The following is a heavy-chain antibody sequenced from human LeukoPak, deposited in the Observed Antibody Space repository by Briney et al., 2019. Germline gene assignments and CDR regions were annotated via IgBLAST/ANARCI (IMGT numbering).Heavy chain of an antibody. CDR2: INPNSGGT. D-gene: IGHD5-18*01. CDR3: ARVLYSYGLHAFDI. V-gene: IGHV1-2*02. Sequence: EASVKVSCKASGYTFTGYYMHWVRQAPGQGLERMGWINPNSGGTNYAQKFQGRVTMTRDTSISTAYMELSRLRSDDTAVYYCARVLYSYGLHAFDIWGQGTMVTVSS. J-gene: IGHJ3*02. CDR1: GYTFTGYY.